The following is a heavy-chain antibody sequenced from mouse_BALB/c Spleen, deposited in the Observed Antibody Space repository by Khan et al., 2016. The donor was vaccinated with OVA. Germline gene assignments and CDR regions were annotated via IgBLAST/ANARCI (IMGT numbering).Heavy chain of an antibody. V-gene: IGHV5-6*01. Sequence: EVELVESGGDLVKPGGSLTLSCAASGFTFSTYGMSWVRQTPDKRLEWVATVSTGGSYTYYPARVKGRFTISRDNAKNTLYLQMSGLKSEDTAMFYCTRLAYYYDCEGFAYWGQGTLVTVSA. CDR2: VSTGGSYT. J-gene: IGHJ3*01. CDR1: GFTFSTYG. D-gene: IGHD1-1*01. CDR3: TRLAYYYDCEGFAY.